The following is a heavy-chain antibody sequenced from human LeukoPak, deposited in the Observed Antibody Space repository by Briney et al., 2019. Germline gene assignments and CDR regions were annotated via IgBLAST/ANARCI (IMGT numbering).Heavy chain of an antibody. V-gene: IGHV3-23*01. CDR2: IRGSGGST. D-gene: IGHD2-2*01. Sequence: QPGGSLSLSCAASGFTFSSYAMSWVRQAPGKGLEWVSAIRGSGGSTYYADSVKGRFTISRDNSKNTLYLQMNSLRAEDTAVYYCAKDSFPFIPAAENWFDPWGQGTLVTVSS. CDR1: GFTFSSYA. CDR3: AKDSFPFIPAAENWFDP. J-gene: IGHJ5*02.